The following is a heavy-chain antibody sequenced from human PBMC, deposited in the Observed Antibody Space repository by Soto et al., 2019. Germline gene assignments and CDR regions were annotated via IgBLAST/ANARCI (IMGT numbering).Heavy chain of an antibody. CDR2: ISSSGSTI. D-gene: IGHD6-13*01. J-gene: IGHJ5*02. CDR1: GFTFSDYY. Sequence: GGSLRLSCAASGFTFSDYYMSWIRQAPGKGLEWVSYISSSGSTIYYADSVKGRFTISRDNAKNSLYLQMNSLRAEDTAVYYCAREEQPALPGLNWFDPWGQGTLVTVSS. CDR3: AREEQPALPGLNWFDP. V-gene: IGHV3-11*01.